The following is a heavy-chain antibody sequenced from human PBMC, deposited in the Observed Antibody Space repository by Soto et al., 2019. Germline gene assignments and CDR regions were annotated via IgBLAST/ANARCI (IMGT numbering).Heavy chain of an antibody. CDR1: GDTDTNYV. CDR2: IFPKFGTT. V-gene: IGHV1-69*13. CDR3: EAVMTFGKFSVV. D-gene: IGHD3-16*01. Sequence: ASVKVSCKASGDTDTNYVISWVRQAPGQGLEWMGGIFPKFGTTYSAQKLQDRLTITADESTSTVYMQLSSLRLDDTAVYYCEAVMTFGKFSVVWGQGTTVTVSS. J-gene: IGHJ6*02.